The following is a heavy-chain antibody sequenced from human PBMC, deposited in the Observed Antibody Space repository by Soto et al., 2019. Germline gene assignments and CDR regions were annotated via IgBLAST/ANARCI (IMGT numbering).Heavy chain of an antibody. V-gene: IGHV1-2*01. CDR1: GYPVTAYY. J-gene: IGHJ3*02. Sequence: QLHLVQSGAVVKKPGASVTVSCSASGYPVTAYYMHWVRQAPGRGLEWMGGINPATGAAKYTQTFQGRVTRTRDPSTSTVFMELSGLTSGDTAVFYCARGGGVGVAGSAAFDMWGQGTLVTVSS. CDR3: ARGGGVGVAGSAAFDM. CDR2: INPATGAA. D-gene: IGHD3-3*01.